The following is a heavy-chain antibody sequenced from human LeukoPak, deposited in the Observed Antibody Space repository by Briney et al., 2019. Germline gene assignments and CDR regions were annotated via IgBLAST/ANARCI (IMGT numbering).Heavy chain of an antibody. J-gene: IGHJ4*02. D-gene: IGHD6-19*01. Sequence: GGSLKLSCAPSGLTFSNHAMSWARQVPGKRLEWVSAISSGDDTTGYADSVKGRFTISRDNPKSTTYLQMYMLRAEDTAVSYGAKDLARSDSGWSTSYDGWGQGTLVTVSS. CDR3: AKDLARSDSGWSTSYDG. V-gene: IGHV3-23*01. CDR1: GLTFSNHA. CDR2: ISSGDDTT.